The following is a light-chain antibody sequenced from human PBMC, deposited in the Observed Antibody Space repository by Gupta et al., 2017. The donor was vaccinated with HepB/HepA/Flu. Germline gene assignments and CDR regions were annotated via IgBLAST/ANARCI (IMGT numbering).Light chain of an antibody. Sequence: SYELTQPPSVSVSPGQTATITCSGENLGDKFTCWYQQKPGQSPVLVIYQDFKRPSGIPERFSGSNSGNTATLTISGTQAMDEDYYYCQAWDRSTGVFGTGTKVTVL. J-gene: IGLJ1*01. CDR2: QDF. CDR1: NLGDKF. CDR3: QAWDRSTGV. V-gene: IGLV3-1*01.